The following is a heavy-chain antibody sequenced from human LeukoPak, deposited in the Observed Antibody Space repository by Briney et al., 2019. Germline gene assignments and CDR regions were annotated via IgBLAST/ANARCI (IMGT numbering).Heavy chain of an antibody. CDR1: GYTFTSYG. J-gene: IGHJ4*02. V-gene: IGHV1-18*01. CDR3: ARYGSGSVFDY. D-gene: IGHD3-10*01. Sequence: ASVKVSCKSSGYTFTSYGFSWVRQAPGQGLEWMGWISAYNGNTNYAQNLQGRVTMTTDTSTSTAYMELRGLRSDDTALYYCARYGSGSVFDYWGQGTLVTVSS. CDR2: ISAYNGNT.